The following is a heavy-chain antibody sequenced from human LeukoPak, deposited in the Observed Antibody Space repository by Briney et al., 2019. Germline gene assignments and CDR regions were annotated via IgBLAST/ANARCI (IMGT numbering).Heavy chain of an antibody. CDR2: ISPSGGST. V-gene: IGHV1-46*01. Sequence: ASVKVSCKASGYTFTSHYMHWVRQAPGQGFEWMGIISPSGGSTTYAQKFQGRVTMTRDTSTSTVYMELSSLRSEDTALYYCARDVIAAPGDTLWYWGQGTLVTVSS. J-gene: IGHJ4*02. CDR3: ARDVIAAPGDTLWY. CDR1: GYTFTSHY. D-gene: IGHD6-13*01.